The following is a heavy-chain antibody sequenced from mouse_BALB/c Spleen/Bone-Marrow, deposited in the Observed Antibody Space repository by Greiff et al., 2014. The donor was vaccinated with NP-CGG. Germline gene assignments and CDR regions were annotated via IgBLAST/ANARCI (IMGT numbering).Heavy chain of an antibody. Sequence: VQLKQSGPGLVKPSQSLSLTCSVTGYSLPGGYFLDLVRPFPGNKLEWLGYISYDGSNHYNPSLTNRVSITRDTSKNQFFLKLNSVTTEDTGTYYCASVEVHAMDYWGQGTSVTVSS. V-gene: IGHV3-6*02. J-gene: IGHJ4*01. CDR1: GYSLPGGYF. CDR3: ASVEVHAMDY. CDR2: ISYDGSN.